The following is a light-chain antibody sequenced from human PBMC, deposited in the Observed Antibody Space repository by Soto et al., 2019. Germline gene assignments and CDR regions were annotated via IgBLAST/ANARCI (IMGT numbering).Light chain of an antibody. V-gene: IGKV3-20*01. CDR3: QQYATSPA. Sequence: EIVLTQSPGTLSLSPGERATLSCRASESVSGRQLAWYQQKPGQAPRLIMYSATNRATGIPDRFGGSVSGTDFTLTISSLEPEDFAVFYCQQYATSPALGQGTRLETK. CDR1: ESVSGRQ. J-gene: IGKJ5*01. CDR2: SAT.